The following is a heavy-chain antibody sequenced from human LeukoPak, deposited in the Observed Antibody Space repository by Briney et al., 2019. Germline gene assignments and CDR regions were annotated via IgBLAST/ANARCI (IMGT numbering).Heavy chain of an antibody. D-gene: IGHD5-18*01. J-gene: IGHJ4*02. CDR3: ARGIQLWLRDLYYFDY. CDR1: GGSISTYH. CDR2: IYTSGST. V-gene: IGHV4-4*07. Sequence: PSETLSLTCTVSGGSISTYHWSWIRQAAGKGLEWIGRIYTSGSTNYNPSLKSRVTISVDTSKNQLSLKLSSVTAADTAVYYCARGIQLWLRDLYYFDYWGQGTLVTVPS.